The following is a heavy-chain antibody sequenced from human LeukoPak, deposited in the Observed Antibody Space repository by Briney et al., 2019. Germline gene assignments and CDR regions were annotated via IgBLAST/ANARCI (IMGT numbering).Heavy chain of an antibody. D-gene: IGHD2-8*01. Sequence: PGGSXRLSXXXXXXXXSSNWMHWVRXAPGRGLVWVARINSDGSSTSYADSVKGRLTISRDNAKNTLYLQMKSLRAEDTAVYYCAREEICSNGVYSSCMDVWGKGTTVTVSS. J-gene: IGHJ6*03. CDR3: AREEICSNGVYSSCMDV. V-gene: IGHV3-74*01. CDR2: INSDGSST. CDR1: XXXXSSNW.